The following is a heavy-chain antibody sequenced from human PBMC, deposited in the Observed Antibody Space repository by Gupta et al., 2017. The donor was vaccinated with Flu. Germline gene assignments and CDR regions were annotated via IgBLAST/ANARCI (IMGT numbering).Heavy chain of an antibody. J-gene: IGHJ4*02. D-gene: IGHD1-1*01. CDR1: GFIFSSYG. Sequence: QGPPVESGGGGVPAGGVLRLPWSASGFIFSSYGMHWVRQAPGKGLEWLAVMSNDGRNKYYADSVRGRFTISRDNSKNTLFLQMNSLRAEDTAVYYCARDSGWKYFDYWGQGTLVSVSS. CDR2: MSNDGRNK. CDR3: ARDSGWKYFDY. V-gene: IGHV3-30*03.